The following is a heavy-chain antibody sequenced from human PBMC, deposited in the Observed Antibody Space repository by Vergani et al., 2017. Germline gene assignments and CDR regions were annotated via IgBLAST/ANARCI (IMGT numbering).Heavy chain of an antibody. V-gene: IGHV1-18*01. J-gene: IGHJ4*02. CDR2: ISAYNGNT. CDR3: ARVPGDDILTGLKGLRNHFDY. Sequence: QVQLVQSGAEVKKPGASVKVSCKASGYTFTSYGISWVRQAPGQGLEWMGWISAYNGNTNYAQKLQGRVTMTTDTSTSTAYMELRSLRSDDTAVYYCARVPGDDILTGLKGLRNHFDYGGQGTLVTVSS. D-gene: IGHD3-9*01. CDR1: GYTFTSYG.